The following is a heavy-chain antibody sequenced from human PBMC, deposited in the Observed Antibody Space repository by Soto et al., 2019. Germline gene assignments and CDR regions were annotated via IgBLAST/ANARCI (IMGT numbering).Heavy chain of an antibody. CDR1: GGSISSSNW. D-gene: IGHD5-18*01. J-gene: IGHJ3*02. V-gene: IGHV4-4*02. CDR3: ARVFERQLWSAFFGTFDI. Sequence: SETLSLTCAVSGGSISSSNWWSWVRQPPGQGLEWIGEIYHSGSTNYNPSLKSRVTISVDKSKNQFSLKLSSVTAADTAVYYCARVFERQLWSAFFGTFDIWGKGTMVTVSS. CDR2: IYHSGST.